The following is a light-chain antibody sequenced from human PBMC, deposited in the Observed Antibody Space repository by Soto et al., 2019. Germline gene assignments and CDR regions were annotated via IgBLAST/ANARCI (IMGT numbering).Light chain of an antibody. J-gene: IGLJ3*02. CDR3: QSYDISLSVWV. Sequence: QSVLTQPPSVSGAPGQRVTISCTGSSSNIGAGYDVHWYQQLPGTAPKLLIYGNSNRPSVVPDRFSGSKSGTSASLAITGHQADDEADYDLQSYDISLSVWVFGGGTNLTVL. V-gene: IGLV1-40*01. CDR1: SSNIGAGYD. CDR2: GNS.